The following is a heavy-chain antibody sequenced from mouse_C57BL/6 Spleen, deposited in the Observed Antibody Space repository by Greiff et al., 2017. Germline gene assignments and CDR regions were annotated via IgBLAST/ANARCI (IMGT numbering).Heavy chain of an antibody. J-gene: IGHJ4*01. CDR3: AREYYGSYAMDY. CDR1: GFTFSSYA. V-gene: IGHV5-4*01. Sequence: EVMLVESGGGLVKPGGSLKLSCAASGFTFSSYAMSWVRLTPEKRLGWVATISDGGSYTNYPAHVTARFPISRDNAKNNLYLQMSQLKSEDTAVYYCAREYYGSYAMDYWGQGTSVTVAS. D-gene: IGHD1-2*01. CDR2: ISDGGSYT.